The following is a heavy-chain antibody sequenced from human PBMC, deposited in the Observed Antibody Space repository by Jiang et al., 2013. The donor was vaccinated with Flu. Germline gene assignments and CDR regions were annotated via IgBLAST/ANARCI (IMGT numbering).Heavy chain of an antibody. Sequence: LLKPSETLSLTCTVSGYSISSGYYWGWIRQPPGKGLEWIGSIYHSGSTYYNPSLKSRVTISVDTSKNQFPLKLSSVTAADTAVYYRARDLSSGWYSDNWGQGTLVTVSS. D-gene: IGHD6-19*01. V-gene: IGHV4-38-2*02. CDR3: ARDLSSGWYSDN. CDR2: IYHSGST. CDR1: GYSISSGYY. J-gene: IGHJ4*02.